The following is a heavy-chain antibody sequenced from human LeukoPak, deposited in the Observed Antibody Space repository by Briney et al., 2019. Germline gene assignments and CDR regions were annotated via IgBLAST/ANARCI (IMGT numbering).Heavy chain of an antibody. Sequence: ASVKVSCKASGYTFTSDAMHWVRQAPGQRPEWMGWINAGNGNTKYSQKFQGRVTITRDTSASTAYMELSSLRSEDTAVYYCAREYEDIVVVPAGGYYGMDVWGKGTTVTVSS. CDR2: INAGNGNT. CDR1: GYTFTSDA. CDR3: AREYEDIVVVPAGGYYGMDV. D-gene: IGHD2-2*01. J-gene: IGHJ6*04. V-gene: IGHV1-3*01.